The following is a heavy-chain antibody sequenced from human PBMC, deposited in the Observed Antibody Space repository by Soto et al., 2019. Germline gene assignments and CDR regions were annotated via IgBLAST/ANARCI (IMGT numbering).Heavy chain of an antibody. CDR2: ISGSGGSP. J-gene: IGHJ4*02. CDR1: GFSFSTYT. Sequence: EVQLLESGGGLVQPGGSLRLSCAASGFSFSTYTMSWVRRAPGKGLEWVSAISGSGGSPSYADSVQGRFTISRDNPKKTREPERNSRRAEDTAVYYCAKARCTTSNCYVPDYWGQGTLVTVSS. D-gene: IGHD2-8*01. V-gene: IGHV3-23*01. CDR3: AKARCTTSNCYVPDY.